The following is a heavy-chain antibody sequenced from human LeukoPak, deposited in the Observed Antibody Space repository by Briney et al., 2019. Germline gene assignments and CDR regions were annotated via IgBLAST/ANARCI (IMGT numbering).Heavy chain of an antibody. Sequence: GGSLRLSCAASGFTFSNYDMHWVRQTPGKGLEYVSAIRSNGGNTYYANFAKGRFIISRDNSKNTLYLQMGSVRVEDMAVYYCARDSYYYDSWGQGTLVTVSS. CDR2: IRSNGGNT. V-gene: IGHV3-64*01. CDR3: ARDSYYYDS. D-gene: IGHD3-22*01. J-gene: IGHJ4*02. CDR1: GFTFSNYD.